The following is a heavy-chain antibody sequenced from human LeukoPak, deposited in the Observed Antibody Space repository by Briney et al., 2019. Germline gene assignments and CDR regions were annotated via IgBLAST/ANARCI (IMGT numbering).Heavy chain of an antibody. Sequence: PGGSLRLSCAASGFTFSSYAMSWVRQAPGKGLEWVSGISISGGSTSYADSVKGRFTISRDNPRNTLYMETNSLRAEDTALYYCAIMHPYYVGRGYWVQWGQGTLVTVSS. CDR2: ISISGGST. CDR1: GFTFSSYA. J-gene: IGHJ4*02. D-gene: IGHD3-22*01. CDR3: AIMHPYYVGRGYWVQ. V-gene: IGHV3-23*01.